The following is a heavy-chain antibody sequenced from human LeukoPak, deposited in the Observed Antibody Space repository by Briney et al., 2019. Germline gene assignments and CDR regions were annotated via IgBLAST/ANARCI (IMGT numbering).Heavy chain of an antibody. V-gene: IGHV4-59*12. CDR3: ARDKEDIVATLGPNWFDP. J-gene: IGHJ5*02. CDR1: GGSISSYY. CDR2: IYYSGST. Sequence: PSETLYLTCTVSGGSISSYYWNWIRQPPGKGLEWIGYIYYSGSTNYNPSLKSRVTISVDTSKNQFSLKLSSVTAADTAVYYCARDKEDIVATLGPNWFDPWGQGTLVTVSS. D-gene: IGHD5-12*01.